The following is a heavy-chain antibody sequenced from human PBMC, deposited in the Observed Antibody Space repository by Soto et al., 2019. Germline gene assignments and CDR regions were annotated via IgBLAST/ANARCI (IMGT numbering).Heavy chain of an antibody. J-gene: IGHJ6*03. V-gene: IGHV4-34*01. CDR2: INHSGST. CDR3: AREGTVTTFYMDV. CDR1: GGSFSGYY. Sequence: PSETLSLTCAVYGGSFSGYYWSWIRQPPGKGLEWIGEINHSGSTNYNPSLKSRVTISVDTSKHQFSLKLSSVTAADSAVFYFAREGTVTTFYMDVWGKGTTVT. D-gene: IGHD1-7*01.